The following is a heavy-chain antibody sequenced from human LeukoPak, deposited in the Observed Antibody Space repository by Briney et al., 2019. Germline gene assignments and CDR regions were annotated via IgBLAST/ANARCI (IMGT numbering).Heavy chain of an antibody. D-gene: IGHD3-3*01. CDR2: INHSGST. CDR1: GGSFSGYY. J-gene: IGHJ6*03. V-gene: IGHV4-34*01. CDR3: ARHATYYDFWSGYYNYYYYMDV. Sequence: SETLSLTCAVYGGSFSGYYWSWIRQPPGKGLEWTGEINHSGSTNYNPSLKSRVTISVDTSKNQFSLKLSSVTAADTAVYYCARHATYYDFWSGYYNYYYYMDVWGKGTTVTVSS.